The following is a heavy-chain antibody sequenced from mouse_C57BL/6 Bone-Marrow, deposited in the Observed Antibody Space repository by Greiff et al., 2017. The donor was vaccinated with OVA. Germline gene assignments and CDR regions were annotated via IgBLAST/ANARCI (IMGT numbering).Heavy chain of an antibody. CDR2: IWSGGST. J-gene: IGHJ3*01. V-gene: IGHV2-2*01. CDR1: GFSLTSYG. D-gene: IGHD2-14*01. Sequence: VQLQQSGPGLVQPSQSLSITCTVSGFSLTSYGVHWVRQSPGKGLEWLGVIWSGGSTDYNAAFISRLSISKNNSKSQVFFKMNSLQAVDTAIYYCARRGYRGPWFAYWGQGTLVTVSA. CDR3: ARRGYRGPWFAY.